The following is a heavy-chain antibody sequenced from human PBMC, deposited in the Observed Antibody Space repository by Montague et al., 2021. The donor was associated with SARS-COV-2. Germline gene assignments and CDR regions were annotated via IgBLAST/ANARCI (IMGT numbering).Heavy chain of an antibody. D-gene: IGHD3-9*01. CDR1: GGSISSYY. J-gene: IGHJ4*02. Sequence: SETLSLTCTVSGGSISSYYWSWIRQPPGRGLEGFGYIYSSGSTNYNPSLKSRFPISVDTSKNRFSLKLSSVTAADTAVYYCARLGLRYFDWLLLGEGYFDYWGQGTLVTVSS. CDR3: ARLGLRYFDWLLLGEGYFDY. V-gene: IGHV4-59*08. CDR2: IYSSGST.